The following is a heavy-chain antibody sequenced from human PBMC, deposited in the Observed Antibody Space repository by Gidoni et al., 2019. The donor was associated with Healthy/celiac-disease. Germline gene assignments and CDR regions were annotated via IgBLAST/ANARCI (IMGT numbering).Heavy chain of an antibody. CDR3: ASIAAAGVGMDV. D-gene: IGHD6-13*01. V-gene: IGHV4-34*01. CDR2: INHSGST. Sequence: QVQLQQWGAGLLKPSETLSLTCAVYGGSFSGYYWSWIRQPPGKGLEWIGEINHSGSTNYNPSLKSRVTISVDTSKNQFSLKLSSVTAADTAVYYCASIAAAGVGMDVWGQGTTVTVSS. J-gene: IGHJ6*02. CDR1: GGSFSGYY.